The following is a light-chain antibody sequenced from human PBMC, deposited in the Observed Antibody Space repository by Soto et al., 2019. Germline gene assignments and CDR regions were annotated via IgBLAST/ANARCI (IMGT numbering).Light chain of an antibody. CDR2: DAS. Sequence: DIQMAQSPSSLSASLGDSVSITCRASQSIGDYLNWYQVKPGKAPTLLISDASSLHPGVPPQFSGSGSGTDFTLTISTLQPENFATYYCQQSHSTPLTFGQGTKVEIK. CDR1: QSIGDY. CDR3: QQSHSTPLT. J-gene: IGKJ1*01. V-gene: IGKV1-39*01.